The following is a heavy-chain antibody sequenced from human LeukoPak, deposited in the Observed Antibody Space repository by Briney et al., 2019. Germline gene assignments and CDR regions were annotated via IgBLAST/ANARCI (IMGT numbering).Heavy chain of an antibody. Sequence: GGSLRLSCAASGFTFSSHWMHWVRQAPGKGLVWVSRINSDGSSTSYADSVEGRFTISRDNAKSTLYLQMNSLRAEDTAVYYCAKGGSYPIDYWGQGALVTVTS. CDR3: AKGGSYPIDY. J-gene: IGHJ4*02. V-gene: IGHV3-74*01. D-gene: IGHD1-26*01. CDR2: INSDGSST. CDR1: GFTFSSHW.